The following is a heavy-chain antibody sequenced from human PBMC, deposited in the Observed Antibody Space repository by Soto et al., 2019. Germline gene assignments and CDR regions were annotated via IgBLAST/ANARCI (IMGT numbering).Heavy chain of an antibody. Sequence: ETLSLTCTVSGGSINSYFWSWIRQPPGKGLGLIGYIYYSGSTKYNPSLKSRLTISVDTSRNQFSLRLSSVTAADTAVYYCARTLLSTGSYYFDYWGQGILVTVSS. CDR2: IYYSGST. CDR1: GGSINSYF. D-gene: IGHD1-26*01. V-gene: IGHV4-59*08. J-gene: IGHJ4*02. CDR3: ARTLLSTGSYYFDY.